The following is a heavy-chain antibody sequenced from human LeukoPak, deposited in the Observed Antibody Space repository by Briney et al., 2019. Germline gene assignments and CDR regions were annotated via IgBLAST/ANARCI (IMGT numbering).Heavy chain of an antibody. CDR3: ARSADYVRDGLSPFDY. V-gene: IGHV1-69*04. CDR2: IIPILGIA. Sequence: ASVKVSCKASGGTFSSYAISWVRQAPGQGLEWMGRIIPILGIANYAQKFQGRVTITADKSTSTAYMELSSLRSEDTAVYYCARSADYVRDGLSPFDYWGQGTLVTVSS. D-gene: IGHD3-16*01. J-gene: IGHJ4*02. CDR1: GGTFSSYA.